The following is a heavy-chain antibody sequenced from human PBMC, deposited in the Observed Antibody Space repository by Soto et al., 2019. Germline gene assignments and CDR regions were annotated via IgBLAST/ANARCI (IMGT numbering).Heavy chain of an antibody. CDR1: GGTFSSYA. CDR3: AREGITIFGVAATAGTNYYYGMDV. Sequence: QVQLVQSGAEVKKPGSSVKVSCKASGGTFSSYAISWVRQAPGQGLEWMGGIIPIFGTANYAQKFQGRVMITADKSTSTAYMELSSLRSEDTAVYYCAREGITIFGVAATAGTNYYYGMDVWGQGTTVTVSS. D-gene: IGHD3-3*01. V-gene: IGHV1-69*06. CDR2: IIPIFGTA. J-gene: IGHJ6*02.